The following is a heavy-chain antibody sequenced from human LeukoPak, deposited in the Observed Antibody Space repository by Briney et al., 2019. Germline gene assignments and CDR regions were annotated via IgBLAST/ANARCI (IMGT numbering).Heavy chain of an antibody. CDR2: IMQDGSEK. V-gene: IGHV3-7*05. CDR1: RFTFSSYW. J-gene: IGHJ4*02. Sequence: SGGSLRLSCAASRFTFSSYWVSWVRQAPGKGLEWVANIMQDGSEKYYVDAVKGRFTISRDNAKNSLYLQMNSLRAEDTAVYYCARYLYDSSSLDNWGQGTLVTVSS. CDR3: ARYLYDSSSLDN. D-gene: IGHD3-22*01.